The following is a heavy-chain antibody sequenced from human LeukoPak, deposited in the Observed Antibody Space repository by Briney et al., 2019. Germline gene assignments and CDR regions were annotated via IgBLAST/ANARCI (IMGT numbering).Heavy chain of an antibody. J-gene: IGHJ6*02. CDR1: GYTFTGYY. CDR2: INPNSGGT. V-gene: IGHV1-2*02. Sequence: ASVKVSCKASGYTFTGYYMHWVRQAPGQGLEWMGWINPNSGGTNYAQKFQGRVTMTRDTSISTAYMGLSRLRSDDTAVYYCARAHYYDSSGYYRSYYYYGMDVWGQGTTVTVSS. D-gene: IGHD3-22*01. CDR3: ARAHYYDSSGYYRSYYYYGMDV.